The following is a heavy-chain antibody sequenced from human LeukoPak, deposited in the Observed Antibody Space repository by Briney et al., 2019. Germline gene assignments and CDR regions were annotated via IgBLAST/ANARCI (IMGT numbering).Heavy chain of an antibody. Sequence: SETLSLTCTVSGGSISSGGYYWGWIRQHPGKGLEWIGYIYYSGSTYYNPSLKSRVTILVDTSKNQFSLKLSSVTAADTAVYYCAREKSMDPTIDYWGQGTLVTVSS. D-gene: IGHD1-14*01. CDR2: IYYSGST. CDR1: GGSISSGGYY. J-gene: IGHJ4*02. V-gene: IGHV4-31*03. CDR3: AREKSMDPTIDY.